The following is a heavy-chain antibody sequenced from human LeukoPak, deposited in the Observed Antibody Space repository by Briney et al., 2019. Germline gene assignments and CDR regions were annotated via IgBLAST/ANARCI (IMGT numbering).Heavy chain of an antibody. CDR1: GFTFNSYW. D-gene: IGHD6-19*01. J-gene: IGHJ4*02. CDR2: IKEDGSEK. V-gene: IGHV3-7*01. CDR3: ARDGRQWLVTRSFDY. Sequence: GGSLRLSCAASGFTFNSYWMSWVRQAPGKGLEWVANIKEDGSEKYYVDSVRGRFTISGDNAQNSLYLQMNSLRAEDTAVYYCARDGRQWLVTRSFDYWGRGTLVTVSS.